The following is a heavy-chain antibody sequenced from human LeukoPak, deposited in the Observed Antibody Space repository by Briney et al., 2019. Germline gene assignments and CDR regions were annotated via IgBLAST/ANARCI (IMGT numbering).Heavy chain of an antibody. CDR2: ISGSGGST. J-gene: IGHJ4*02. D-gene: IGHD6-13*01. CDR1: GFTFSNFA. V-gene: IGHV3-23*01. CDR3: AKTNPSSWDY. Sequence: GGSLRLSCAASGFTFSNFAMRWVRQAPGKGLEWVSAISGSGGSTYYADSVKGRFTISRDNSKNTLYLQMNSLRAEDTAVYYCAKTNPSSWDYRGQGTLVTVSS.